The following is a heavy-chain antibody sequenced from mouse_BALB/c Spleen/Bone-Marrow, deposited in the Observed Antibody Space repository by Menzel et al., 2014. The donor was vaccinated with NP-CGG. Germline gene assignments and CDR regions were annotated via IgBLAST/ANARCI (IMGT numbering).Heavy chain of an antibody. V-gene: IGHV1-4*01. CDR1: GYTFTTYT. J-gene: IGHJ4*01. Sequence: QVQLKHSGAELARPGASVKMSCKASGYTFTTYTMHWVQQRPGQGLEWVGYINPSTGFTNYNQIFKDKATLAADKSSSTAYMQLSSLTSEDSAVYYCARGGFLLRSLALDYWGQGTSVTVSS. CDR2: INPSTGFT. CDR3: ARGGFLLRSLALDY. D-gene: IGHD1-1*01.